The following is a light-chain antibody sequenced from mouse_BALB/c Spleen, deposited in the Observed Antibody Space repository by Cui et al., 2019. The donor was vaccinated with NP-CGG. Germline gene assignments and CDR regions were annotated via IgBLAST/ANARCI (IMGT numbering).Light chain of an antibody. CDR3: ALWYSNHWV. CDR2: GTN. Sequence: HAVVTQNSALTTSPGETVTLTCRSSTGAVTTSNYANWVQEKPDHLFTGLIGGTNNRAAGVPARFSGSLIGDKAALTITGAQTEDEAIYFCALWYSNHWVFGGGTKLTVL. V-gene: IGLV1*01. CDR1: TGAVTTSNY. J-gene: IGLJ1*01.